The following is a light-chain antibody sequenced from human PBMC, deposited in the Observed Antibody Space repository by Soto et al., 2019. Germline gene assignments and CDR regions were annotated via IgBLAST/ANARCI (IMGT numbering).Light chain of an antibody. Sequence: QLVLTQSPSASASLGASVKLTCTLSSGHSSYAIAWHQQQPEKGPRYLMKLNSDGSHSKGDGIPARFSGSSSGAERYLTISSLQSEDEADYYCQTWGTGSVVFGGGTKVTVL. V-gene: IGLV4-69*01. CDR1: SGHSSYA. J-gene: IGLJ2*01. CDR2: LNSDGSH. CDR3: QTWGTGSVV.